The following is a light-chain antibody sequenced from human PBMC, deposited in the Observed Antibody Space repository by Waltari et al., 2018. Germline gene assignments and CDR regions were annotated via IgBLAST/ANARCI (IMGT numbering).Light chain of an antibody. J-gene: IGKJ4*01. V-gene: IGKV3-20*01. CDR3: QQYVNSPHLT. CDR2: GTS. CDR1: QRIGSAY. Sequence: EIVLTPSPGTLSLSPGERATLSCRTSQRIGSAYLAWYQQKPGHPPRLLIYGTSNRATGVPDRFSGSGSGTDFTLTVSRLEPEDFGIYFCQQYVNSPHLTFGGGTKVEIK.